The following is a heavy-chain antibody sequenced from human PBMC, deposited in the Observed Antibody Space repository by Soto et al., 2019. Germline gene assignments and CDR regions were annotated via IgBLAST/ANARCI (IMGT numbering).Heavy chain of an antibody. J-gene: IGHJ5*02. CDR2: IIPIFGTA. CDR1: GGTFSSYA. D-gene: IGHD2-15*01. Sequence: SVKLSCKASGGTFSSYAISWVRQDPGQGLEWMGGIIPIFGTANYAQKFQGRVTITADESTSTAYMELSSLRSEDTAVYYCARLGGRAKNWFDPWGQGTLVTVSS. V-gene: IGHV1-69*13. CDR3: ARLGGRAKNWFDP.